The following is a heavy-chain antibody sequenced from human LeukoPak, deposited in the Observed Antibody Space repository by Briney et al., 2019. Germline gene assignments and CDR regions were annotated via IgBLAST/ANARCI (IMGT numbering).Heavy chain of an antibody. V-gene: IGHV3-66*01. J-gene: IGHJ4*02. CDR2: IYSGGNT. Sequence: PGGSLRLSCAASGFTVSSNFMSWVRQAPGQGLELVSVIYSGGNTYYADSVRGRFTIFRDNSKTTLYLQMNSLRAEDTAMYYCARKYTYGLDWGQGTLVTVSS. D-gene: IGHD5-18*01. CDR1: GFTVSSNF. CDR3: ARKYTYGLD.